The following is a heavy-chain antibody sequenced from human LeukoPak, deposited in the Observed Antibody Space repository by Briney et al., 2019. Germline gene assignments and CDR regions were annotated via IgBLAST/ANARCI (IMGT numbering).Heavy chain of an antibody. Sequence: GGSLRLSCAASGFTFDDYAMHWVRQAPGKGLEGVSAISGSGGSTYYAASVKGRFTISRDNAKNPLYLQMNSLRAEDTAVYYCTRDTLYCSGGYCYHDIWGQGTMVTVSS. CDR1: GFTFDDYA. CDR3: TRDTLYCSGGYCYHDI. V-gene: IGHV3-23*01. CDR2: ISGSGGST. J-gene: IGHJ3*02. D-gene: IGHD2-15*01.